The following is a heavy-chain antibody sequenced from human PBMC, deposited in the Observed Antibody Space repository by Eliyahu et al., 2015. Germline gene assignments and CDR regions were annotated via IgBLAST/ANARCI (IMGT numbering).Heavy chain of an antibody. J-gene: IGHJ6*03. V-gene: IGHV4-34*01. CDR1: GGSFSGYY. CDR3: ARGHAVVTPWVHYYYYMDV. CDR2: INHSGST. D-gene: IGHD4-23*01. Sequence: QVQLQQWGAGLLKPSETLSLTCAVYGGSFSGYYWSWIRQPPGKGLEWIGEINHSGSTNYNPXLKSRVTISLDTSKNQFSLKLSSVTAADTAVYYCARGHAVVTPWVHYYYYMDVWGKGTTVTISS.